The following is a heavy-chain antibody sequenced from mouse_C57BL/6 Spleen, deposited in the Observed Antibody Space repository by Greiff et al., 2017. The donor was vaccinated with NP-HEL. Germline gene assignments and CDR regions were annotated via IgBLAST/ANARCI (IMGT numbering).Heavy chain of an antibody. Sequence: QVHVKQPGAELVRPGSSVKLSCKASGYTFTSYWMHWVKQRPIQGLEWIGNIDPSDSETHYNQKFKDKATLTVDKSSSTAYMQLSSLTSEDSAVYYCAREDDGYYEWYFDVWGTGTTVTVSS. CDR2: IDPSDSET. CDR1: GYTFTSYW. D-gene: IGHD2-3*01. V-gene: IGHV1-52*01. CDR3: AREDDGYYEWYFDV. J-gene: IGHJ1*03.